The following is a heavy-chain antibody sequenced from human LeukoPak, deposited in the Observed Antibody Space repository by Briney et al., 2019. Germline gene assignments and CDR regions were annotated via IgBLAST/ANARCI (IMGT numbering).Heavy chain of an antibody. CDR1: GGPVGSSAFY. CDR2: VYYNGNT. D-gene: IGHD2-15*01. V-gene: IGHV4-39*07. J-gene: IGHJ6*02. Sequence: SETLSLTCAVSGGPVGSSAFYWGWIRQPPGKGLEWIGSVYYNGNTYYNPSLKSRVTISVDTSKNQFSLKLSSVTAADTAVYYCARGNGVVAATAYYYGMDVWGQGTTVTVSS. CDR3: ARGNGVVAATAYYYGMDV.